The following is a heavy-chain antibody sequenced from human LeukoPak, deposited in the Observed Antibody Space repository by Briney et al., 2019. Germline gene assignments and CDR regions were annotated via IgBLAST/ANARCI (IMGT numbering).Heavy chain of an antibody. CDR1: GFTFSSYG. D-gene: IGHD2-2*01. CDR2: ISGSGGST. CDR3: AKGLGYCSSTSCYQADC. Sequence: GGTLRLSCAASGFTFSSYGMSWVRQAPGKGLEWVSAISGSGGSTYYADSVKGRFTISRDNSKNTLYLQMNSLRAEDTAVYYCAKGLGYCSSTSCYQADCRGQGTLVTVSS. J-gene: IGHJ4*02. V-gene: IGHV3-23*01.